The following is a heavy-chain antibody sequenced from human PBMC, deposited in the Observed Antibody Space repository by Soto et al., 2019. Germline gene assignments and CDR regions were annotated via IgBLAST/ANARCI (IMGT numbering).Heavy chain of an antibody. CDR1: GGSVTGCY. CDR3: ARASGLGVAHIDY. D-gene: IGHD6-19*01. CDR2: IFHSGSS. Sequence: QVQLQESGPGLVKPSETLSVTCTVSGGSVTGCYWSWIRQPPGKGLEWIGYIFHSGSSNYHPSLKSRVNISVDTSKSQISLRLTSVTAADTAVYYCARASGLGVAHIDYWGQGTLVTVSS. J-gene: IGHJ4*02. V-gene: IGHV4-59*02.